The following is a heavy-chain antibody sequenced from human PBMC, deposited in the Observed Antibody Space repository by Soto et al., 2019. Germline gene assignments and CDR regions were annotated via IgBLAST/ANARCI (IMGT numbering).Heavy chain of an antibody. D-gene: IGHD6-6*01. J-gene: IGHJ5*01. CDR2: ICWDDDK. CDR3: AHRLNLVSSSVDAGCFDS. Sequence: QITLKESGPTLVKPTQTLTLTCTFSGFSLSTSGVGVGWIRQPPGKALEWLALICWDDDKRYSPSLKSRLTITNDTSKHQVVLTMTNMDPVDTAIYYCAHRLNLVSSSVDAGCFDSWGQGTLVTVSS. CDR1: GFSLSTSGVG. V-gene: IGHV2-5*02.